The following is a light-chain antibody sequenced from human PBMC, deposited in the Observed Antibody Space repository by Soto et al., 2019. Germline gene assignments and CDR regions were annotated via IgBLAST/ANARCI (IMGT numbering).Light chain of an antibody. CDR3: QQYSSMLS. CDR1: HDVSGN. V-gene: IGKV1-33*01. Sequence: DIQMTQSPSSLSASVGDRFTIACQSSHDVSGNLNWFQQKPGEAPKLLIYDASNLERGVPSRFSGSGSGTDFTLTISSLQPEDVATYYCQQYSSMLSFGGGTEVDLK. CDR2: DAS. J-gene: IGKJ4*01.